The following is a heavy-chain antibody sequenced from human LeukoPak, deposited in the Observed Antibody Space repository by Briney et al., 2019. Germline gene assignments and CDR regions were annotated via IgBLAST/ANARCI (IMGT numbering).Heavy chain of an antibody. Sequence: SVKVSCKASGGTFSSYAISWVRQAPGQGLEWMGGIIPIFGTANYAQKFQGRVTITADESTSTAYMELSSLRSEDTAVYYWARVTTGYSSGWWSLWGQGTLVTVSS. CDR3: ARVTTGYSSGWWSL. D-gene: IGHD6-19*01. CDR1: GGTFSSYA. CDR2: IIPIFGTA. J-gene: IGHJ4*02. V-gene: IGHV1-69*13.